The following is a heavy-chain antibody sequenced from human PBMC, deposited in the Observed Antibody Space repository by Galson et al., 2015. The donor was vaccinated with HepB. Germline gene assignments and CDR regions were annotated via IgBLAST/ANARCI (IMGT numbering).Heavy chain of an antibody. Sequence: SLRLSCAASGFTFSRYGIHSVRQAPGKGLEWVAVIYSDGNRKDYADSVKGRFTASRDNSKNTLSLQMNSLRVEDTAVYYCASDWNYGHYGMDVWGQGTTVTVSS. D-gene: IGHD3-16*01. CDR2: IYSDGNRK. V-gene: IGHV3-33*01. CDR3: ASDWNYGHYGMDV. CDR1: GFTFSRYG. J-gene: IGHJ6*02.